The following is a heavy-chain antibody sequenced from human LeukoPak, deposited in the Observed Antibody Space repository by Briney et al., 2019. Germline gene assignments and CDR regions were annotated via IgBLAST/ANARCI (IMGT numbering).Heavy chain of an antibody. Sequence: SDPTLVKPTQTLTLTCTFSGFSLSTSGVCVGWIRQPPGKALEWLALIYWDDDKRYSPSLKSRLTITKDTSKNQVVLTMTNMDPVDTATYYCAHRLDSDWAFDYWGQGTLVTVSS. V-gene: IGHV2-5*02. CDR1: GFSLSTSGVC. J-gene: IGHJ4*02. D-gene: IGHD6-19*01. CDR3: AHRLDSDWAFDY. CDR2: IYWDDDK.